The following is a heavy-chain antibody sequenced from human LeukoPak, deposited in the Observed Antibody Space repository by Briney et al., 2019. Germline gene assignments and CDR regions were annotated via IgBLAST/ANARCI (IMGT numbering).Heavy chain of an antibody. CDR3: ARGEAAAAADWYFDL. CDR2: IYYSGTT. J-gene: IGHJ2*01. CDR1: GGSISSYY. V-gene: IGHV4-59*01. D-gene: IGHD6-13*01. Sequence: SETLSLTCTVSGGSISSYYWSWIRQPPGKGLEWIGYIYYSGTTNYNPSLKSRVTISVDSSKNQFSLKLSSVTAADTAVYYCARGEAAAAADWYFDLWGRGTLVTVSS.